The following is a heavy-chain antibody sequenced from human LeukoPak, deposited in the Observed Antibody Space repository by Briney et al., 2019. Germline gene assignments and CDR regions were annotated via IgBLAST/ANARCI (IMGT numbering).Heavy chain of an antibody. CDR2: ISSSSSYI. CDR3: AREASGVATPRDAFDI. CDR1: GVTFSSYS. J-gene: IGHJ3*02. D-gene: IGHD5-12*01. Sequence: GGSLRLSCAASGVTFSSYSINWVRQAPGKGLEWVSSISSSSSYIYYADSVKGRFTISRDNAKNSLYLQMNSLRAEDTAVYYCAREASGVATPRDAFDIWGQGTMVTVSS. V-gene: IGHV3-21*01.